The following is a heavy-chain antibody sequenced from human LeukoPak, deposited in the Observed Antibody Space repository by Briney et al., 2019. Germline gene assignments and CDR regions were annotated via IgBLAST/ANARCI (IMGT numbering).Heavy chain of an antibody. CDR1: GYTFIANY. CDR3: AREGSYCDGGDCYSFDF. J-gene: IGHJ4*02. V-gene: IGHV1-2*02. Sequence: ASVQVSCKVSGYTFIANYLQWVRQAPGLGPEWLGWMHVGTGNTRYAPKFQDRVTLSRDTSINTAYMDLSSLTSDDTAVYYCAREGSYCDGGDCYSFDFWGQGTLVTVSS. D-gene: IGHD2-21*02. CDR2: MHVGTGNT.